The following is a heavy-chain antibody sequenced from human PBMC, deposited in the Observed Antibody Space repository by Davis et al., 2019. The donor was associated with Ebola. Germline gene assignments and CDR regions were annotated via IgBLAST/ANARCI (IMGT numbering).Heavy chain of an antibody. CDR1: GGSISSYY. CDR2: IYYSGST. Sequence: PSETLSLTCTVSGGSISSYYWSWIRQPPGKGLEWIGYIYYSGSTYYNPSLKSRVTISVDTSKNQFSLKLSSVTAADTAVYYCTGSSYDDDAFDIWGQGTMVTVSS. D-gene: IGHD5-12*01. V-gene: IGHV4-59*08. J-gene: IGHJ3*02. CDR3: TGSSYDDDAFDI.